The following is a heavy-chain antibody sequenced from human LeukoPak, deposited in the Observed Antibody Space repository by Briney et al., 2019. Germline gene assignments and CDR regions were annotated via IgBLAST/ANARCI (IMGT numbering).Heavy chain of an antibody. CDR3: AREEGIVGALFGY. J-gene: IGHJ4*02. CDR1: GGSISSSSYY. V-gene: IGHV4-39*07. CDR2: IYYSGST. Sequence: PSETLSLTCTVSGGSISSSSYYWGWIRQPPGKGLEWIGSIYYSGSTYYNPSLKSRVTISVDTSKNQFSLKLSSVTAADTAVYYCAREEGIVGALFGYWGQGTLVTVSS. D-gene: IGHD1-26*01.